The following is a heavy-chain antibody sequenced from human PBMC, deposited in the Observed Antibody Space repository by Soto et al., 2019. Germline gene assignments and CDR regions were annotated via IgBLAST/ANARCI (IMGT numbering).Heavy chain of an antibody. CDR2: IYSGGST. Sequence: EVQLVETGGGLIQPGGSLRLSCAASGFTVSSNYMSWVRQAPGKGLEWVSVIYSGGSTYYADSVKGRFTIYRDNSKNTLYLQMNSLRAEDTAVYYCARDFNGGTLDYWVQGTMVTVSS. V-gene: IGHV3-53*02. CDR1: GFTVSSNY. J-gene: IGHJ4*02. CDR3: ARDFNGGTLDY. D-gene: IGHD1-26*01.